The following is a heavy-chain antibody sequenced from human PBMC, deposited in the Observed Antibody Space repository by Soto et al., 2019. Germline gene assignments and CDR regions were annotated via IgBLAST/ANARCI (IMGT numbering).Heavy chain of an antibody. CDR3: ARSSDWSYFSDY. CDR1: GFSHTTSEVG. D-gene: IGHD6-19*01. Sequence: QITLKESGPTMVKPTQSLTLTCTVSGFSHTTSEVGVGWIRQPPGKALEWLALIYWDDDKRFSPSLRNRLTITKDTSRNQVVLTMTNMDPVDTGTYYCARSSDWSYFSDYWGQGTLVTVSS. V-gene: IGHV2-5*02. CDR2: IYWDDDK. J-gene: IGHJ4*02.